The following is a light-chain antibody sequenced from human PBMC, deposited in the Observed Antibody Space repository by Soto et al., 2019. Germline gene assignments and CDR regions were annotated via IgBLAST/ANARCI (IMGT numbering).Light chain of an antibody. V-gene: IGKV4-1*01. J-gene: IGKJ4*02. CDR2: WAS. CDR3: QQYYSTL. CDR1: PSVFYSSTNKNY. Sequence: DIVMTQSPDSLAVSLGERATINCKSSPSVFYSSTNKNYLAWYQQKQGQPPKLLIYWASTRESGVPDRFSGSGSGTDFTLTISILQADDVAVYYCQQYYSTLFGGVTKVEIK.